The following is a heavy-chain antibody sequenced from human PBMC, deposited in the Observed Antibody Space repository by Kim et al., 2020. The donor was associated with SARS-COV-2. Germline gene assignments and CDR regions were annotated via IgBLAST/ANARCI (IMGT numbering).Heavy chain of an antibody. D-gene: IGHD3-10*02. Sequence: GGSLRLSCAASGFNFADYTMNWVRQAPGKGLEWVTSIGGNSEYLFYSDSVKGRCTVSRDNVTQSAFLEMSRLGAEDTAVYYCARETAVRSVIPSAFDIWGQGTTVIVSS. V-gene: IGHV3-21*01. CDR1: GFNFADYT. J-gene: IGHJ3*02. CDR2: IGGNSEYL. CDR3: ARETAVRSVIPSAFDI.